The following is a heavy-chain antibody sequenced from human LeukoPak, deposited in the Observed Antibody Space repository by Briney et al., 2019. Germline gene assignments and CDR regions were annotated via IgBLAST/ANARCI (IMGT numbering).Heavy chain of an antibody. D-gene: IGHD5-18*01. J-gene: IGHJ6*02. CDR3: ARDQGLTAPPPYGLDV. CDR2: INPLGGST. Sequence: GASVKVSCKASGYTFTTYYMHWVRQAPGQGLEWMGIINPLGGSTTYAHKFQDRLTMTRDTPTSTVYMELSSLRSEDTAVYYCARDQGLTAPPPYGLDVWGQGTTVIVSS. V-gene: IGHV1-46*01. CDR1: GYTFTTYY.